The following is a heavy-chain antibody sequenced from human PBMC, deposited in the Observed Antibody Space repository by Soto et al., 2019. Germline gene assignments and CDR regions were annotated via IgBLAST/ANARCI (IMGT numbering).Heavy chain of an antibody. D-gene: IGHD3-10*01. J-gene: IGHJ3*02. Sequence: QVQLVQSGAEVKKPGASVKVSCKASGYTFTSYGISWVRQAPGQGLEWMGWISAYNGNTNYALKLQGRDTMTTDTATSRAYRGLGSQRSDGTAVYDCARDGLSKGEASDSWGQGTMVTVSA. CDR2: ISAYNGNT. CDR3: ARDGLSKGEASDS. CDR1: GYTFTSYG. V-gene: IGHV1-18*01.